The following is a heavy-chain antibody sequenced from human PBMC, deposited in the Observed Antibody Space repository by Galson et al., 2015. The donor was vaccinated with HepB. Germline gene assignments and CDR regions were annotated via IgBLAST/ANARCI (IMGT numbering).Heavy chain of an antibody. CDR2: ISSTSSYT. Sequence: SLRLSCAASGFTFSDYYMSWVRQAPGTGLEWVSYISSTSSYTNYADSLKGRFTISRDNAKNSLYLQMNSLRAEDTAVYYCARAVRYFDNMDYFYYGMDVWGQGTTVTVS. J-gene: IGHJ6*02. D-gene: IGHD3-9*01. V-gene: IGHV3-11*06. CDR1: GFTFSDYY. CDR3: ARAVRYFDNMDYFYYGMDV.